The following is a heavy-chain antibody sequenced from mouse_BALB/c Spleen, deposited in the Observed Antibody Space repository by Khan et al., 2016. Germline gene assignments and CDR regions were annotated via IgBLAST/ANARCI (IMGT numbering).Heavy chain of an antibody. CDR2: IDPANGNT. Sequence: VQLQQSGAELVKPGASVKLSCTVSGFNIKDTYMHWVKQRPEQGLEWIGRIDPANGNTKYDPKFPGRATITADTSSNTAYLQLSSLTSEDTAVYYCARDYGYLYGAMDYWGQGTSVTVSS. D-gene: IGHD2-2*01. CDR3: ARDYGYLYGAMDY. V-gene: IGHV14-3*02. J-gene: IGHJ4*01. CDR1: GFNIKDTY.